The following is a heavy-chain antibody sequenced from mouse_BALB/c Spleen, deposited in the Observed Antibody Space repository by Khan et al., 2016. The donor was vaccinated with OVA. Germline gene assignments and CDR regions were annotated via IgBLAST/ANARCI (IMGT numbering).Heavy chain of an antibody. V-gene: IGHV1-77*01. D-gene: IGHD1-3*01. CDR3: AREWGSWFTY. CDR2: ISPGSGNT. J-gene: IGHJ3*01. Sequence: VQLVESGTELARPGASVKLSCKASGYIFIDYNINWVKQRTGQGLEWIGEISPGSGNTYYNEKFKGKATLTADKSSSTAYMQLSSLTSEDSAVYFCAREWGSWFTYWGQGTLITVSA. CDR1: GYIFIDYN.